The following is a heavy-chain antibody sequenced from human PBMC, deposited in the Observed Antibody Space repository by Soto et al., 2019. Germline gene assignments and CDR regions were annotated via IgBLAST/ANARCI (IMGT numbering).Heavy chain of an antibody. CDR1: GGSISSYY. V-gene: IGHV4-59*01. J-gene: IGHJ5*02. CDR2: IYYSGST. Sequence: PSETLSLTCTFSGGSISSYYWSWIRQPPGKGLEWIGYIYYSGSTNYNPSLKSRVTISVDTSKNQFSLKLSSVTAADTAVYYCARVGYYYGSGSYSPGWFDPWGQGTLVTVSS. D-gene: IGHD3-10*01. CDR3: ARVGYYYGSGSYSPGWFDP.